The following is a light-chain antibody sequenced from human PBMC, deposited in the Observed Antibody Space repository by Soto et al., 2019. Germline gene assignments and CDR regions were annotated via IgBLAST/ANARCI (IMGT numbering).Light chain of an antibody. V-gene: IGKV1-39*01. CDR2: AAS. CDR3: QQSYTTPWT. CDR1: QSVGVY. Sequence: DIQMTQSPSSLSASVGDRVNITCRASQSVGVYLNWYQQKPGKAPKVLIYAASSLQSGVPSRFSGSGSGTDFTLTISSLQAEDFATYYCQQSYTTPWTFGQGTEVEIK. J-gene: IGKJ1*01.